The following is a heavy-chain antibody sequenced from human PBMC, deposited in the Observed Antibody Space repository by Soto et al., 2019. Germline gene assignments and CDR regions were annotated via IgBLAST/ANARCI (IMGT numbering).Heavy chain of an antibody. V-gene: IGHV1-69*13. J-gene: IGHJ6*02. Sequence: SVKVSCKASGGTFSSYAISWVRQAPGQGLEWMGGIIPIFGTANYAQKFQGRVTITADESTSTAYMELSSLRSEDTAVYYCVSSWKGMDTAMGTDYYGMDVWGQGTTVTVSS. CDR2: IIPIFGTA. CDR1: GGTFSSYA. CDR3: VSSWKGMDTAMGTDYYGMDV. D-gene: IGHD5-18*01.